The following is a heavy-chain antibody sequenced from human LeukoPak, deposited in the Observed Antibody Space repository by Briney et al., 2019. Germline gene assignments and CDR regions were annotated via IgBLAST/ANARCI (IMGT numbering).Heavy chain of an antibody. D-gene: IGHD2-2*01. CDR1: GGSISSYY. CDR3: ASSVYCSSTSCPDEGYYYMDV. J-gene: IGHJ6*03. Sequence: SETLSLTCTVSGGSISSYYWSWIRQPPGKGLEWIGYIYYSGSTNYNPSLKSRVNISVDTSKNQFSLKLSSVTAADTAVYYCASSVYCSSTSCPDEGYYYMDVWGKGTTVTVSS. V-gene: IGHV4-59*08. CDR2: IYYSGST.